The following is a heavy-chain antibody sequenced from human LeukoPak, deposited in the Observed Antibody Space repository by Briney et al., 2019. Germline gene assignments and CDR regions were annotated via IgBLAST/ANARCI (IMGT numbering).Heavy chain of an antibody. J-gene: IGHJ5*02. CDR1: GGSINSSKW. CDR2: IYHSGST. CDR3: ARNHYDSSGYYPNWFDP. D-gene: IGHD3-22*01. Sequence: SETLPLTCAVSGGSINSSKWWSWIRQPPGEGLEWIGQIYHSGSTNFNPSLKSRVTISLDKSKNQLSLKLSSVTAADTAIYYCARNHYDSSGYYPNWFDPWGQGTLVTVSS. V-gene: IGHV4-4*02.